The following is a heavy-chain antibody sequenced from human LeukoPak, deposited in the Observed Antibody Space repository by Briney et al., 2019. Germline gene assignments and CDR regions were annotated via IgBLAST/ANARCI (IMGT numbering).Heavy chain of an antibody. J-gene: IGHJ5*02. CDR1: GGSISSGGYS. D-gene: IGHD1-1*01. Sequence: SETLSLTCAVSGGSISSGGYSWSWIRQPPGKGLEWIGCIYYSGSTYYDPSLKSRVSISVDTSKNQFSLKLSSVTAADTAVYYCVSIQLRTSWFDPWGQGTLVTVSS. CDR2: IYYSGST. V-gene: IGHV4-30-4*07. CDR3: VSIQLRTSWFDP.